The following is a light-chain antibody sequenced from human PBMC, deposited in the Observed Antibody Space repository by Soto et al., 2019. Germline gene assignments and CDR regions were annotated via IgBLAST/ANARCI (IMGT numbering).Light chain of an antibody. Sequence: DIQMTQSPSTLSGSVGDRVTITCRASQTISSWLAWYQQKPGKAPKILIYKASTLKSGVPSRFSGSGSGTEFTLPISSLQPDDFATYYCQHYNSYSEAFGQGTKVDIK. CDR2: KAS. V-gene: IGKV1-5*03. J-gene: IGKJ1*01. CDR1: QTISSW. CDR3: QHYNSYSEA.